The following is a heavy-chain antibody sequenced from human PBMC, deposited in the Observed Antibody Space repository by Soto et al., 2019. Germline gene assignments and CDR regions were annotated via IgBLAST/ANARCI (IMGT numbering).Heavy chain of an antibody. D-gene: IGHD3-9*01. Sequence: QVRLVQSGAEVKKPGASVKVSCKTSGYSFTSYDIHWMRQAPGQGLEWRGKINPSGGRTKYSQKFWGRVTMSRDTSTRVVYMEVSSLRSEDTAVYYCARDRRYGGDYYYDGMDVWVQGTTVTVSS. CDR3: ARDRRYGGDYYYDGMDV. V-gene: IGHV1-46*01. CDR1: GYSFTSYD. CDR2: INPSGGRT. J-gene: IGHJ6*02.